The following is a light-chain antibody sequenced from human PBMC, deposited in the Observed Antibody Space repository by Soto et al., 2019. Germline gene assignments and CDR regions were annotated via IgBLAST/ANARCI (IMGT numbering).Light chain of an antibody. CDR1: QSVSNSR. Sequence: VLTKSPDTLSFSPRGRATLSCWATQSVSNSRLAWYQQKPGQAPSLVISDTSIRATGIPVRFSGSGSGIDFSLIIGRLEPEDFAVYQWQHYGASPWTFGQGTKVDIK. CDR3: QHYGASPWT. J-gene: IGKJ1*01. CDR2: DTS. V-gene: IGKV3D-20*02.